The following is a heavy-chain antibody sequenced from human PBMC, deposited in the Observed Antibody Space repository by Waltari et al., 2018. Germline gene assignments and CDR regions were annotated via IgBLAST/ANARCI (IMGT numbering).Heavy chain of an antibody. CDR1: GFTFSSSG. V-gene: IGHV3-30*03. CDR2: ISDDGNYI. Sequence: QVQLVESGGGVVQPGRSLRLSCAASGFTFSSSGMHWVRQDPGKGLEWVAVISDDGNYIYYADSVKGRFTISRDNSKNTVFLQMNSLKSEDTAVYYCARRGWEILRGFDYWGQGTLVTVSS. D-gene: IGHD1-26*01. J-gene: IGHJ4*02. CDR3: ARRGWEILRGFDY.